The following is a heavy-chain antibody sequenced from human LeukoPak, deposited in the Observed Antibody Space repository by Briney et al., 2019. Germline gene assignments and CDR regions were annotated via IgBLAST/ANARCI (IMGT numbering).Heavy chain of an antibody. Sequence: GGSLRLSRAASGFTFRNYAMSWVRQAPGKGLEWVSVISGSGGSTYYADSVKGRFTISRDNSRNTLYLQMNSLRAEDTAVYYCAKDRWNLPDAFDXXXQGTMVTVSS. D-gene: IGHD1-1*01. V-gene: IGHV3-23*01. J-gene: IGHJ3*02. CDR1: GFTFRNYA. CDR2: ISGSGGST. CDR3: AKDRWNLPDAFDX.